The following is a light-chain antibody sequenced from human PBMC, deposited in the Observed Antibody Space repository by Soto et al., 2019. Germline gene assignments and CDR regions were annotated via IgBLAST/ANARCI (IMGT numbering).Light chain of an antibody. CDR1: QTVTNNY. Sequence: EIVLTQSPGTLSLSPGERATLSCRASQTVTNNYLAWYQQKPGQAPRLLIFGASSRATDIPDRFGGSGSGTDFTLTISSLEPEDFAVYYCQQYGSSPLFTFGPGTKVEFK. CDR3: QQYGSSPLFT. CDR2: GAS. V-gene: IGKV3-20*01. J-gene: IGKJ3*01.